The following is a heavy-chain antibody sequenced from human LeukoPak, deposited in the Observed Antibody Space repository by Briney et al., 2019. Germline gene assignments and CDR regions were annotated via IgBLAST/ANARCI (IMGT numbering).Heavy chain of an antibody. CDR3: ARDYYDSSGYSVPSEFDY. V-gene: IGHV1-18*01. Sequence: ASVKVSCKASGYTFTSYGISWVRQAPGQGLEWMVWISAYNGNTNYAQKLQGRVTMTTDTSTSTAYMELRSLRSDDTAVYYCARDYYDSSGYSVPSEFDYWGQGTLVTVSS. CDR2: ISAYNGNT. D-gene: IGHD3-22*01. CDR1: GYTFTSYG. J-gene: IGHJ4*02.